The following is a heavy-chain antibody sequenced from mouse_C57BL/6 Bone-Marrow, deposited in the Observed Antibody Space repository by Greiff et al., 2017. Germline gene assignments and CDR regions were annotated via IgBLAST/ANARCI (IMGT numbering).Heavy chain of an antibody. Sequence: EVKLQESGPELVKPGASVKMSCKASGYTFTDYNMHWVKQSHGKSLEWIGYINPNNGGTSYNQKFKGKATLTVNKSSSTAYMELRSLTSEDSAVYYCANDLLWLRRYYYAMDYWCQGTSVTVAS. D-gene: IGHD2-2*01. CDR2: INPNNGGT. CDR1: GYTFTDYN. J-gene: IGHJ4*01. V-gene: IGHV1-22*01. CDR3: ANDLLWLRRYYYAMDY.